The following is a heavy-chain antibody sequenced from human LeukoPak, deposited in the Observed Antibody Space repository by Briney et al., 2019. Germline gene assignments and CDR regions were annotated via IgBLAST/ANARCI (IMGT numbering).Heavy chain of an antibody. Sequence: GGSLRLSCAASGFTFSSYAMSWVRQAPGKGLEWVSTISNSDYNTYYTDSVKGRFTISRDNSKNTLYLQMNSLRAGDTAVYYCAKRGAEVGATVAPGDYWGQGTLVTVSS. CDR1: GFTFSSYA. CDR2: ISNSDYNT. CDR3: AKRGAEVGATVAPGDY. D-gene: IGHD1-26*01. V-gene: IGHV3-23*01. J-gene: IGHJ4*02.